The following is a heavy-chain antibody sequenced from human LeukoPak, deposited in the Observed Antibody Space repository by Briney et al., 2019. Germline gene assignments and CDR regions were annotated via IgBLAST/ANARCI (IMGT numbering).Heavy chain of an antibody. CDR1: GGSTSDYY. CDR3: ARESKTYDGSGYYHDS. D-gene: IGHD3-22*01. Sequence: PSETLSLTCIVPGGSTSDYYWSWIRPPPGKGLECIGRIYTNVNIDYTPSLKSRVTMSVDTSRNQFSLKLWSVTAADTAVFYCARESKTYDGSGYYHDSWGQGTLVTVSS. J-gene: IGHJ4*02. V-gene: IGHV4-4*07. CDR2: IYTNVNI.